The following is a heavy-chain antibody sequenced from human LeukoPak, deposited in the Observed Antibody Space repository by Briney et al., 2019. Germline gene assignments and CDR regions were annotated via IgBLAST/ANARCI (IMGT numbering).Heavy chain of an antibody. J-gene: IGHJ4*02. CDR2: ISGSGDNT. Sequence: GGSLRLSCAASGFTFSSYAMSWVRQVPGKGLEWVSVISGSGDNTYYADSVKGRFTIPRDNSKNMLYLQMNSLRAEDTAVYYCAKWKYSNSGIDDYWGQGTLVTVSS. D-gene: IGHD6-6*01. CDR3: AKWKYSNSGIDDY. V-gene: IGHV3-23*01. CDR1: GFTFSSYA.